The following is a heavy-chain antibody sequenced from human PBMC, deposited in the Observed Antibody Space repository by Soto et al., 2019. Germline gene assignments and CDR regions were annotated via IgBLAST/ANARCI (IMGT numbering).Heavy chain of an antibody. D-gene: IGHD2-15*01. J-gene: IGHJ4*02. V-gene: IGHV3-23*01. CDR1: GITISNYP. CDR2: ISGSGDRT. CDR3: VKDDGGNPSTEPH. Sequence: TGGSLRLSCAASGITISNYPMSWVRQAPGKGLDWVSGISGSGDRTYYADSAKGRFTISKDFSKNSLSLQLDSLRAEDTAAYFCVKDDGGNPSTEPHWGQGTLVTVSS.